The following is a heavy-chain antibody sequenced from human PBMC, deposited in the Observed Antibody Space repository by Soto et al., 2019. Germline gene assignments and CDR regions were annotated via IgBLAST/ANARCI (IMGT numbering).Heavy chain of an antibody. J-gene: IGHJ6*02. CDR3: ARYSSNWFQTEGMDV. D-gene: IGHD6-13*01. Sequence: LSLTCTVSGGSISTYYWSWIRQPAGKGLEWIGRIDTSGNTNYNPSLKSRVTMSADTSKKQFSLKLTSVTAADTAVYYCARYSSNWFQTEGMDVWGQGTTVTVSS. CDR2: IDTSGNT. CDR1: GGSISTYY. V-gene: IGHV4-4*07.